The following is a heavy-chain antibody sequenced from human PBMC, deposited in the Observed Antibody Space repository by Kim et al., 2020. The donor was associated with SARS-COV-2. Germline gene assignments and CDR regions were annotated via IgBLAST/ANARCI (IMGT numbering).Heavy chain of an antibody. Sequence: SETLSLTCAVYGGSFIDYFWTWIRQPPGKGLEWIGEVSHSGFTNYNPSLESRVTMSVDTSRNQVSLKMNSVTAADTAVYYCARGGGVTGYFFDSWGQGTLVTVSS. J-gene: IGHJ4*02. CDR2: VSHSGFT. CDR1: GGSFIDYF. CDR3: ARGGGVTGYFFDS. D-gene: IGHD3-16*01. V-gene: IGHV4-34*01.